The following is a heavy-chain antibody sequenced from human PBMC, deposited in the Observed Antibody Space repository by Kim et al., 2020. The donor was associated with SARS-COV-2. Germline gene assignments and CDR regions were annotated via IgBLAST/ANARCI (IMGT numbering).Heavy chain of an antibody. CDR1: GFTFSSYS. Sequence: GGSLRLSCAASGFTFSSYSMNWVRQAPGKGLEWVSSISSSSSYIYYADSVKGRFTISRDNAKNSLYLQMNSLRAEDTAVYYCARDPRQGGLIASSGWHQDYWGQGTLVTVSS. CDR2: ISSSSSYI. J-gene: IGHJ4*02. V-gene: IGHV3-21*01. CDR3: ARDPRQGGLIASSGWHQDY. D-gene: IGHD6-19*01.